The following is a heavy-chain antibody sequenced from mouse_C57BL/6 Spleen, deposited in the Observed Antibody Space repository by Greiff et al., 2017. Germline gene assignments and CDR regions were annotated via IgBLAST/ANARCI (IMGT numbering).Heavy chain of an antibody. Sequence: QVHVKQSGPELVKPGSSVKISCKASGYSFTSYYIHWVKQRPGQGLEWIGWIYPGSGNPKYNQKFKGKATLTVDQSSSTAYMQLNSLTSEDSAVYYCARGNYYGSSPHFDYWGQGTTLTVSS. CDR1: GYSFTSYY. J-gene: IGHJ2*01. D-gene: IGHD1-1*01. V-gene: IGHV1-66*01. CDR3: ARGNYYGSSPHFDY. CDR2: IYPGSGNP.